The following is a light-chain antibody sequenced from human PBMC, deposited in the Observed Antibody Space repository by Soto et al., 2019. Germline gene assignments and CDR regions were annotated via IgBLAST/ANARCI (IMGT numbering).Light chain of an antibody. V-gene: IGLV2-14*01. J-gene: IGLJ1*01. CDR3: SSYTTSSTLV. CDR1: SSDVGGYNY. Sequence: QSVLTQPASVSGSPGQPITISCTGTSSDVGGYNYVSWYQQHTGKAPKLMICEVSNRPAGVSNRFSGSKSGNTASLTISGLQAEDEADYYCSSYTTSSTLVFGTGTKVTVL. CDR2: EVS.